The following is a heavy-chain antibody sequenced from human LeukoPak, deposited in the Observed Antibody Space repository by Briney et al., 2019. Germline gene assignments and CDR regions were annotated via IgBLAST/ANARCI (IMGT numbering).Heavy chain of an antibody. V-gene: IGHV4-31*03. D-gene: IGHD3-22*01. CDR3: ARGLPTDYYDSSGFYYVFDY. CDR1: GGSISSSDYY. CDR2: IYYSGST. Sequence: SQTLSLTCSVSGGSISSSDYYWSWIRQYPGKGLEWTGYIYYSGSTYYNPSLKIRVIISVDTSKNQFSLKVTSVTAADTAVYFCARGLPTDYYDSSGFYYVFDYWGQGTLVTASS. J-gene: IGHJ4*02.